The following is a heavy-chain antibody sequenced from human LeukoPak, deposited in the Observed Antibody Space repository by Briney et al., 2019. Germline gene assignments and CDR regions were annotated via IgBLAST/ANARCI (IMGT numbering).Heavy chain of an antibody. CDR3: ARERFLVNWFDP. CDR1: GGSFSGYY. CDR2: INHSGST. J-gene: IGHJ5*02. Sequence: SETLSLTCAVYGGSFSGYYWSWIRQPPGKGLEWIGEINHSGSTNYNPSLKSRVTISVDTSKNQFSPRLRSVTAADPALYYCARERFLVNWFDPWGEGSLVTVSS. D-gene: IGHD3-3*01. V-gene: IGHV4-34*01.